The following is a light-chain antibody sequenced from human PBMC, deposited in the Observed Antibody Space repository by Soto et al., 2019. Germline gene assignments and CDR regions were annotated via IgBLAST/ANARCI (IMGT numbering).Light chain of an antibody. CDR2: EVS. Sequence: QSALTQPASVSGSPGQSITISCTGTSSDVGGYNYVSWYQHHPGKAPKLMIFEVSNRPSGVSNRFSGSKSGNTASLTVSGLQAEDEADYYCNSYGGSNNYVIFGGGTKLTVL. CDR3: NSYGGSNNYVI. J-gene: IGLJ2*01. CDR1: SSDVGGYNY. V-gene: IGLV2-14*01.